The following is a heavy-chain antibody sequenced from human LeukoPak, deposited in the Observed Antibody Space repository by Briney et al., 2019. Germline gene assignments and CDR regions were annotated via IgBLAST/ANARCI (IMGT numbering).Heavy chain of an antibody. D-gene: IGHD6-19*01. CDR3: ARLGIAVAGTEEGAFDI. V-gene: IGHV3-33*01. CDR1: GFTFSSYG. Sequence: PGRSLRLSCAASGFTFSSYGMHWVRHAPGKGLEGVAVIWYDGSNKYYADSVKGRFTISRDNSKNTLYLQMNSLRAEDTAVYYCARLGIAVAGTEEGAFDIWGQGTMVTVSS. CDR2: IWYDGSNK. J-gene: IGHJ3*02.